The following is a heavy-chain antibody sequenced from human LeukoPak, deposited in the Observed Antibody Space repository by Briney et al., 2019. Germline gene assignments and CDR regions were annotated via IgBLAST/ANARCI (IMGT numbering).Heavy chain of an antibody. CDR2: ISHNGRNT. D-gene: IGHD4-17*01. V-gene: IGHV3-64*01. Sequence: GGSLRLSCDASGFNFSCYAMHWVRQAPGKGLEYISGISHNGRNTYYANSVRGRFTISRDNSKNTLFLQMGSLSAEDMAVYYCARDPAYGDTYFDYWGQGALVTVSS. CDR3: ARDPAYGDTYFDY. J-gene: IGHJ4*02. CDR1: GFNFSCYA.